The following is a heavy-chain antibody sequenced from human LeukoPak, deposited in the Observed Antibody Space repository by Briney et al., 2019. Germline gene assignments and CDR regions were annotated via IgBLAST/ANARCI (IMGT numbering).Heavy chain of an antibody. V-gene: IGHV4-34*01. CDR1: GITFGSYW. Sequence: PGGSLRLSCTASGITFGSYWMTWVRQPPGKGLEWIGEINHSGSTNYNPSLKSRVTISVDTSKNQFSLKLSSVTAADTAVYYCARGRRTAMVYFDYWGQGTLVTVSS. J-gene: IGHJ4*02. CDR2: INHSGST. D-gene: IGHD5-18*01. CDR3: ARGRRTAMVYFDY.